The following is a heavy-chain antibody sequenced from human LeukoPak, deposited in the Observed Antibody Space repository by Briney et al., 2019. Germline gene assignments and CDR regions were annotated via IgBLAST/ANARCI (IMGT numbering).Heavy chain of an antibody. CDR2: IYYSRST. Sequence: PSETLSLTCSVSGGSISGSSYYWGWIRQPPGKGPEWIGSIYYSRSTYYNPSLKIRVTISVDTSKNHFSLKLSSVTAADTAVYYCARHADSGFGQLAFDYGGQGTLVTVSS. V-gene: IGHV4-39*01. D-gene: IGHD3-10*01. CDR3: ARHADSGFGQLAFDY. J-gene: IGHJ4*02. CDR1: GGSISGSSYY.